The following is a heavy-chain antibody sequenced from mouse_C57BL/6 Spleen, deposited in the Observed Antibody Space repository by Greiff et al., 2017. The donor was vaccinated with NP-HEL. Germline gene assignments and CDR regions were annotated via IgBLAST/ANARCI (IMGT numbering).Heavy chain of an antibody. J-gene: IGHJ4*01. Sequence: QVQLQQSGAELVKPGASVKISCKASGYAFSSYWMNWVKQRPGKGLEWIGQIYPGDGDTNYNGKFKGKATLTADKSSSTAYMQLSSLTSEDSAVYFCARCYYGSGDYAMDYWGQGTSVTVSS. CDR3: ARCYYGSGDYAMDY. D-gene: IGHD1-1*01. V-gene: IGHV1-80*01. CDR1: GYAFSSYW. CDR2: IYPGDGDT.